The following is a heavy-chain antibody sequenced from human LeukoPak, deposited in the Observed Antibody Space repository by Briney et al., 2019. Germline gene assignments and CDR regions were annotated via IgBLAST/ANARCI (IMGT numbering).Heavy chain of an antibody. J-gene: IGHJ4*02. CDR2: VTGDGRTT. Sequence: GGSLRLSCAASGFIFSDFWMHWVRQPPGKGLVWVALVTGDGRTTIYAESVKGRFTISRDNAKNTLYPQTNSLRADDSGVYYCATGHSHGYDYRGQGVLVTVSS. CDR1: GFIFSDFW. CDR3: ATGHSHGYDY. D-gene: IGHD5-18*01. V-gene: IGHV3-74*01.